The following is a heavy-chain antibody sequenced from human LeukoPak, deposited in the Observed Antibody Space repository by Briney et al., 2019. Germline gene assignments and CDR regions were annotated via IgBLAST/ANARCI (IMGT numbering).Heavy chain of an antibody. CDR1: GFTFSGSA. CDR3: TRHPLWFGEPTSDY. Sequence: QPGGSLKLSCAASGFTFSGSAMHWVRQASGKGLEWGGRIRSRANSYTTTYAASVKGSFTISRDDSKNTAHLQMNSLKTEDTAVYYCTRHPLWFGEPTSDYWGQGTLVTVSS. J-gene: IGHJ4*02. D-gene: IGHD3-10*01. V-gene: IGHV3-73*01. CDR2: IRSRANSYTT.